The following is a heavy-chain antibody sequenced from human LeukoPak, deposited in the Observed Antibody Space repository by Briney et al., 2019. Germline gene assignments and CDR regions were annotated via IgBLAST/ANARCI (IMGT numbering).Heavy chain of an antibody. CDR1: GYTFTGYY. CDR3: AAYSSGWYSHY. V-gene: IGHV1-2*02. J-gene: IGHJ4*02. D-gene: IGHD6-19*01. Sequence: ASVKVSCKASGYTFTGYYMHWVRQAPGQGPEWMGGINPNSGATTYGPKFEGRVTMTRDTSISTAYMELSSLISDDTAVYYCAAYSSGWYSHYWGQGTLVTVSS. CDR2: INPNSGAT.